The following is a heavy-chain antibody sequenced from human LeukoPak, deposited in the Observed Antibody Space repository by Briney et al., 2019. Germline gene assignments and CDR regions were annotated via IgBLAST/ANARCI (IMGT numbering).Heavy chain of an antibody. J-gene: IGHJ4*02. CDR1: GFTFSSYA. V-gene: IGHV3-23*01. Sequence: GGSLRLSCAASGFTFSSYAMSWVRQAPGKGLEWVSAISGSGGGTYYADSVKGRFTISRDNSKNTLYLQMNSLRAEVTAVYYCANDLTYYDSSGYSQADYRGQGTLVTVSS. D-gene: IGHD3-22*01. CDR2: ISGSGGGT. CDR3: ANDLTYYDSSGYSQADY.